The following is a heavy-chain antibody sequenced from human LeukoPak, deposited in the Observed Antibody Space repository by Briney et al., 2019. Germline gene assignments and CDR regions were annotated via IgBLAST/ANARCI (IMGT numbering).Heavy chain of an antibody. CDR3: ESKDIIVVPAGRDRYFDL. V-gene: IGHV3-30*02. J-gene: IGHJ2*01. CDR2: IRYDGSNK. Sequence: SGGSLRLSCAASGFTFSSYGMHWVRQAPGKGLEWVAFIRYDGSNKYYADSVKGRFTISRDNSKNTLYLQMNSLRAEDTAVYYCESKDIIVVPAGRDRYFDLWGRGTLVTVSS. D-gene: IGHD2-2*01. CDR1: GFTFSSYG.